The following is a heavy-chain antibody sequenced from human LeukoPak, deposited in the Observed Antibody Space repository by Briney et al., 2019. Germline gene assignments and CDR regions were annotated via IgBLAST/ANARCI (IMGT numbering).Heavy chain of an antibody. CDR1: GFTFSSYN. D-gene: IGHD3-10*02. Sequence: GGSLRLSCAASGFTFSSYNMNWVRQAPGKGLEWVSYISSSSSTIYYGDSVKGRFSISRDNAKNSLYLQMNSLRAEDTAVYYCAELGITMIGGVWGKGTTVTISS. J-gene: IGHJ6*04. CDR3: AELGITMIGGV. V-gene: IGHV3-48*04. CDR2: ISSSSSTI.